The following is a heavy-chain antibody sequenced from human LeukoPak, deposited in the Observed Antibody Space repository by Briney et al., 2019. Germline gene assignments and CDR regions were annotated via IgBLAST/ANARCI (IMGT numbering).Heavy chain of an antibody. CDR1: GGSISSSNW. V-gene: IGHV4-4*02. CDR2: IYHSGST. D-gene: IGHD3-10*01. CDR3: ARGVFDITMVRGVIGWFDP. J-gene: IGHJ5*02. Sequence: SETLSLTCAVSGGSISSSNWWSWVRQPPGKGLEWIGEIYHSGSTNYNPSLKSRLTISVDTSKNQFSLKLSSVTAADTAVYYCARGVFDITMVRGVIGWFDPWGQGTLVTVSS.